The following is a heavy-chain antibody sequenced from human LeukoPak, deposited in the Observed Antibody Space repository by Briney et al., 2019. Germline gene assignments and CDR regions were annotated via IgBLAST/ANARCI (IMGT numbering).Heavy chain of an antibody. J-gene: IGHJ4*02. CDR2: IYQSGST. CDR1: GGSISNYY. Sequence: SETLSLTCTVSGGSISNYYWTWIRQPPGKGLEWIGNIYQSGSTNYTNDNPSLKSRVTISMDTSKSQFALKLRFVTAADTVMYYCAREKAAVGTNWGDYFDYWGQGILVTVSS. D-gene: IGHD6-13*01. CDR3: AREKAAVGTNWGDYFDY. V-gene: IGHV4-59*01.